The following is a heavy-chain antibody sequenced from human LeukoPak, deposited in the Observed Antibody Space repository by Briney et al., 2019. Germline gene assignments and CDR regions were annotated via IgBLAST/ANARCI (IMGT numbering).Heavy chain of an antibody. CDR3: ARDLYSSSGNYYYCYGMDV. CDR1: GFTFISYA. V-gene: IGHV3-33*08. CDR2: IRYDGSNK. D-gene: IGHD6-6*01. J-gene: IGHJ6*02. Sequence: PGGSLRLSCAASGFTFISYAMHWVRQAPGKGLEWVAVIRYDGSNKYYADSVKGRFTISRDNSKNTLYLQMNSLRAEDTAVYYCARDLYSSSGNYYYCYGMDVWGQGTTVTVSS.